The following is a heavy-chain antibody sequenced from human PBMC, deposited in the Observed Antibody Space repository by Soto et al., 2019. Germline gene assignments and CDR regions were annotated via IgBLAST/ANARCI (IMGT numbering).Heavy chain of an antibody. J-gene: IGHJ6*02. CDR3: SRRDYFSGMDV. CDR1: GYTFNSYF. Sequence: ASVQVSCKASGYTFNSYFITWLRQPPGEGLERMGWISAYNGNTNYAQMLQGRVTMSTDTSTATAYMEMTSLRSHDTAVYYCSRRDYFSGMDVWGQGTTVTVSS. V-gene: IGHV1-18*01. CDR2: ISAYNGNT.